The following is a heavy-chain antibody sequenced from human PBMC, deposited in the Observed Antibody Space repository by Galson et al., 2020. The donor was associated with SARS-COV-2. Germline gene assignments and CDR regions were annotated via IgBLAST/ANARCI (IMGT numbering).Heavy chain of an antibody. D-gene: IGHD6-6*01. CDR1: GFTFSSYA. J-gene: IGHJ4*02. CDR3: AKKQLVPFDY. V-gene: IGHV3-23*01. CDR2: ISGSGGST. Sequence: GESLKISCAASGFTFSSYAMSWVRQAPGKGLEWVSAISGSGGSTYYADSVKGRFTISRDNSKNTLYLQMNSLRAEDTAVYYCAKKQLVPFDYWGQGTLVTVSS.